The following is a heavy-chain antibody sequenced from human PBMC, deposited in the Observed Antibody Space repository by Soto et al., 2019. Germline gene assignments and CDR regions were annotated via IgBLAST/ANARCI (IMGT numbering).Heavy chain of an antibody. V-gene: IGHV3-33*01. D-gene: IGHD2-2*01. Sequence: QVQLVESGGGVVQPGRSLRLSCAASGFTFSSYGMHWVRQAPGKGLEWVAVIWYDGSNKYYADSVKGRFTISRDNSKNTLYLQMNSLRAEDTAVYYCASEDIVVVPAAPEDYYYYYGMDVWGQGTTVTVSS. CDR1: GFTFSSYG. CDR2: IWYDGSNK. CDR3: ASEDIVVVPAAPEDYYYYYGMDV. J-gene: IGHJ6*02.